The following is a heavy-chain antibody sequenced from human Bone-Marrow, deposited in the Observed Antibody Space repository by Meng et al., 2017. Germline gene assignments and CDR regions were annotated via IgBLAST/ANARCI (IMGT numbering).Heavy chain of an antibody. CDR1: GYSISSGYY. J-gene: IGHJ3*02. D-gene: IGHD6-13*01. CDR2: IYHSGST. CDR3: ARDSPYSSSWYWQRWGDAFDI. Sequence: SETLSLTCTVSGYSISSGYYWGWIRQPPGKGLEWIGSIYHSGSTYYNPSLKSRVTISVDTSKNQFSLKLSSVTAADTAVYYCARDSPYSSSWYWQRWGDAFDIWGQGTMVTVSS. V-gene: IGHV4-38-2*02.